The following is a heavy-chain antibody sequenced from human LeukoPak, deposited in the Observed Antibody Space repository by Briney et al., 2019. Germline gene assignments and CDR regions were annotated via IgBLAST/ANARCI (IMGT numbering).Heavy chain of an antibody. CDR1: GGSISSRSHS. Sequence: SETLSLTCTVSGGSISSRSHSWGWIRQPPGKGLEWIGSLYYSGSTYYNPSLKSRVTISVDTSKNQFSLKLSSVTAADTALYYCARWEESDAFDIWGQGTMVTVSS. V-gene: IGHV4-39*01. CDR3: ARWEESDAFDI. CDR2: LYYSGST. D-gene: IGHD1-26*01. J-gene: IGHJ3*02.